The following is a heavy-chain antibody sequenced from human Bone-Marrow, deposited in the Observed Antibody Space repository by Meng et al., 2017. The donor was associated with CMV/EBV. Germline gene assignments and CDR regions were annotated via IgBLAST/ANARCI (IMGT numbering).Heavy chain of an antibody. CDR2: ISSSSSYI. Sequence: GESLKISCAASGFTFSSYSMNWVRQAPGKGLEWVSSISSSSSYIYYADSVKGRFTISRDNAKNSLYLQMNSLRAEDTAVYYCARDRCSSTSCPVDDWGQGTLVTVAS. D-gene: IGHD2-2*01. V-gene: IGHV3-21*01. CDR3: ARDRCSSTSCPVDD. CDR1: GFTFSSYS. J-gene: IGHJ4*02.